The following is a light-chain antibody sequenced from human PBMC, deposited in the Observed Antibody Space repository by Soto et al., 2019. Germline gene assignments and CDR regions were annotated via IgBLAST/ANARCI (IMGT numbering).Light chain of an antibody. V-gene: IGLV2-14*01. J-gene: IGLJ3*02. CDR1: SSDVGGYDY. CDR2: EVS. Sequence: QSVLTQPASVSGSPGQSITISCTGTSSDVGGYDYVSWYQQHPGKAPKLMIYEVSNRPSGVSIRFSGSKSGNTASLTISGLLAEDEADYYCSSYTTSNTGLFGGGTKLTVL. CDR3: SSYTTSNTGL.